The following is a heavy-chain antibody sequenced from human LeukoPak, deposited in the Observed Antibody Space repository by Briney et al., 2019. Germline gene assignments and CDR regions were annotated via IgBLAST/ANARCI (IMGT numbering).Heavy chain of an antibody. J-gene: IGHJ3*02. V-gene: IGHV3-74*01. CDR1: GFTFSNNW. CDR3: ARRFEDIVVVPADDAFDI. CDR2: INSDGRTT. D-gene: IGHD2-2*01. Sequence: GGSLRLSCATSGFTFSNNWMHWVRQAPGKGLVWVSRINSDGRTTTYADSVKGRFTISRNNAKNTLYLQMNSLRAEDTAVYYCARRFEDIVVVPADDAFDIWGQGTMVTVSS.